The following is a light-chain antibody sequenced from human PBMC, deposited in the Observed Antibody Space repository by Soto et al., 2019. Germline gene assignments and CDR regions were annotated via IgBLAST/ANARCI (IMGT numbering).Light chain of an antibody. Sequence: QSALTQPASVTGSPGQSITISCTGTSSDVGGYNYVSWYQQHPGKAPTLMIFDVSYRPSGVSNRFSGSKSGNTASLTISGLQAEDEADYYCSSYTSSTTEVFGTGTKLTVL. V-gene: IGLV2-14*01. CDR2: DVS. J-gene: IGLJ1*01. CDR3: SSYTSSTTEV. CDR1: SSDVGGYNY.